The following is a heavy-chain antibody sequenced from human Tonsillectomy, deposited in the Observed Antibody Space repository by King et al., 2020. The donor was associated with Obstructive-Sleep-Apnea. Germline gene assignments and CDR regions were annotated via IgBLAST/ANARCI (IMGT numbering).Heavy chain of an antibody. Sequence: QLVQSGAEVKKPGASVKVSCKASGYTFTDSFMHWVRQAPGQGLEWMGWINPNSGGTNYAQNFQGRVTMTRDTSISTAYMELSRLRSDDTSVYYCARDLGELLSPGYFDYWGQGTLVTVSS. J-gene: IGHJ4*02. CDR3: ARDLGELLSPGYFDY. D-gene: IGHD3-10*01. CDR2: INPNSGGT. V-gene: IGHV1-2*02. CDR1: GYTFTDSF.